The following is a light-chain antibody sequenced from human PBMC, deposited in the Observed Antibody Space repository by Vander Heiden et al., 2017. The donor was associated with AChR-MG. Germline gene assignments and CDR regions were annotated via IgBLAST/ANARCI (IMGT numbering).Light chain of an antibody. Sequence: SYVLTQPPSVSRAPGQTARISCGGNNSGSKSVHWYQQKPGQAPVLVIYYDSDRPSGIPERFSGSNSGNTATLTISRVEAGDEADYYCQVWDSSSDREVFGGGTKLTVL. CDR2: YDS. CDR3: QVWDSSSDREV. V-gene: IGLV3-21*04. CDR1: NSGSKS. J-gene: IGLJ2*01.